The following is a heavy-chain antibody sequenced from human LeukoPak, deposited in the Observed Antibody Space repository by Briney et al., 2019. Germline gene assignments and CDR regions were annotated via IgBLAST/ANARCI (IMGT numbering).Heavy chain of an antibody. J-gene: IGHJ4*02. CDR3: ANLANYFYGSGSYYKDY. CDR1: GFTFNNYA. CDR2: ISGSGSST. V-gene: IGHV3-23*01. Sequence: GGSLRLSCAASGFTFNNYAMSWVRQAPGKGLEWVSAISGSGSSTYYADSVKGRFTISRDNSKNTLYLQMNSLRAEDTAVYYCANLANYFYGSGSYYKDYWGQGTLVTVSS. D-gene: IGHD3-10*01.